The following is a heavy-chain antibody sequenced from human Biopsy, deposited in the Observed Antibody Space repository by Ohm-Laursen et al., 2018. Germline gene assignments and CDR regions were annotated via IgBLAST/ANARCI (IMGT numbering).Heavy chain of an antibody. D-gene: IGHD4-23*01. Sequence: SETLSLTCNVSGVSMRSYDVSWNWIRQGPGKGLQWIGTALFTGTTYYNPALWGRLSLSIDTSMKRMTLKLWPVSVADTAAYYCARQTDYAGDMRYGLDVWGPGIKVSVS. V-gene: IGHV4-39*01. J-gene: IGHJ6*02. CDR1: GVSMRSYDVS. CDR2: ALFTGTT. CDR3: ARQTDYAGDMRYGLDV.